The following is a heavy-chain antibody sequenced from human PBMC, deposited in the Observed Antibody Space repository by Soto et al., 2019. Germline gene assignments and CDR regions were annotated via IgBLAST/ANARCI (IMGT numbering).Heavy chain of an antibody. CDR3: ARDTFYDFWSGYVGFDP. CDR2: FDPEGGEA. D-gene: IGHD3-3*01. J-gene: IGHJ5*02. CDR1: AHTLTEVS. V-gene: IGHV1-24*01. Sequence: ASVKVSCNISAHTLTEVSIHWVRQAPVKGLEWMGGFDPEGGEAIYAQKWHGRVTVTEDTVTGTTYMEMSGLKSDDTALYYCARDTFYDFWSGYVGFDPWGQGNLVTVSS.